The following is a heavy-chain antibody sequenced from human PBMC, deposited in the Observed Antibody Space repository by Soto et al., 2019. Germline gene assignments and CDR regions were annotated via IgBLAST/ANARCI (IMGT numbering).Heavy chain of an antibody. CDR2: IGTAGDT. J-gene: IGHJ6*02. V-gene: IGHV3-13*04. CDR3: ARGMSSGWNGMDV. Sequence: EVQLVESGGGLVQPGGSLRLSCAASGFTFSSYDMHWVRQATGKGLEWVSDIGTAGDTYYPGSVKGRVTISRENAKNSLYLQMNSLRAGDTAVYYCARGMSSGWNGMDVWGQGTTVTVSS. CDR1: GFTFSSYD. D-gene: IGHD6-19*01.